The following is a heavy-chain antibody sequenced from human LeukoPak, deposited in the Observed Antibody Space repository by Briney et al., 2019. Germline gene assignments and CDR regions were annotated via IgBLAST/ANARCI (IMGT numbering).Heavy chain of an antibody. V-gene: IGHV1-8*02. CDR2: MNPNSGNT. Sequence: VASVKVSCKASGYTFTSYGINWVRQATGQGLEWMGWMNPNSGNTGYAQKFQGRVTMTRNTSISTAYMELSSLRSEDTAVYYCARGPPFIAAAPIRFDYWGQGTLVTVSS. J-gene: IGHJ4*02. CDR1: GYTFTSYG. CDR3: ARGPPFIAAAPIRFDY. D-gene: IGHD6-13*01.